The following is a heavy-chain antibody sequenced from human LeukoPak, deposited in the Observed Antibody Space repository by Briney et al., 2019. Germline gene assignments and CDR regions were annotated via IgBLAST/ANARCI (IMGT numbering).Heavy chain of an antibody. Sequence: ASVKVSCKASGYTFTSYDINWVRQATGQGLEWMGWMNPNSGNTGYAQKFQGRVTITGNTSISTAYMELSSLRSEDTAVYYCARYYGGIHSYYYYYYMDVWGKGTTVTISS. CDR2: MNPNSGNT. D-gene: IGHD4-23*01. CDR1: GYTFTSYD. V-gene: IGHV1-8*03. J-gene: IGHJ6*03. CDR3: ARYYGGIHSYYYYYYMDV.